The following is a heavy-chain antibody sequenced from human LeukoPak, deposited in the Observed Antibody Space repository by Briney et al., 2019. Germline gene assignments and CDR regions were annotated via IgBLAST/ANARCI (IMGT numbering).Heavy chain of an antibody. CDR1: GDSLSSYIYL. Sequence: SETLSLTCTASGDSLSSYIYLWDWIRQPPGRGLEWIGNVSYSGATYYNTSLKSRVTVSADTSEHQFSLMMASVNVADTAVYDCVRRDMSASYWGQGTLVIVSS. CDR2: VSYSGAT. J-gene: IGHJ4*02. V-gene: IGHV4-39*01. CDR3: VRRDMSASY.